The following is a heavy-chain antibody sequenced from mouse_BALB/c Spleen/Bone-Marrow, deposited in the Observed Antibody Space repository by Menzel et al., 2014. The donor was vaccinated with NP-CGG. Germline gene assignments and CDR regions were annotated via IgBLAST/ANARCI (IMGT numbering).Heavy chain of an antibody. CDR3: ARDPRRDAMDY. Sequence: EVQGVESGGGLVQPGGSLRLSCATSGFTFSDFYMEWVRQPPGKRLEWIAASRNKANDYTTEYSASVKGRFIVSRDTSQSILYLQMNALRAENTATYYCARDPRRDAMDYWGQGTSVTVSS. V-gene: IGHV7-1*02. J-gene: IGHJ4*01. CDR1: GFTFSDFY. CDR2: SRNKANDYTT.